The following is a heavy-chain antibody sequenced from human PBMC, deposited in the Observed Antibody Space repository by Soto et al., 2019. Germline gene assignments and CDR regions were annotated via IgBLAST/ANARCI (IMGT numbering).Heavy chain of an antibody. CDR3: ARGHRDMEYYYYGMDV. CDR1: GGSISSSF. V-gene: IGHV4-59*01. Sequence: SQALSLTCCVAGGSISSSFWSWIRQPPGKELEWIGYISYSGSTTYNPSLKIRITLSVDTSKNQFSLRVASVTAADTAVYYCARGHRDMEYYYYGMDVWGQGTTVTVSS. CDR2: ISYSGST. D-gene: IGHD5-18*01. J-gene: IGHJ6*02.